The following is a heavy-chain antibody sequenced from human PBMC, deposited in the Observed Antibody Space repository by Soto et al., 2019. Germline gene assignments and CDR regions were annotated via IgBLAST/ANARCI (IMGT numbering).Heavy chain of an antibody. D-gene: IGHD3-22*01. CDR1: GVTFSSYA. CDR2: IIPIFGTA. CDR3: ARPTGYYYDSSGSFDY. J-gene: IGHJ4*02. V-gene: IGHV1-69*13. Sequence: GASVKVSCKAAGVTFSSYAISWVRQAPGQGLEWMGGIIPIFGTANYAQKFQGRVTITADESTSTAYMELSSLRSEDTAVYYCARPTGYYYDSSGSFDYWGQGTLVTVSS.